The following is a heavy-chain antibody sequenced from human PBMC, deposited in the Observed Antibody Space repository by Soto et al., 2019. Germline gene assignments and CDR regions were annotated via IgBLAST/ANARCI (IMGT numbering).Heavy chain of an antibody. V-gene: IGHV3-23*01. CDR1: GFNFANYA. J-gene: IGHJ4*02. D-gene: IGHD2-15*01. CDR2: ISSTGRRT. Sequence: EVQLLESGGGLVQPGGSLRLSCGSSGFNFANYAMGWVRQAPGKGLEWVSGISSTGRRTYYADSVRGRFSISRDNSKNTVDLQINSLRAEDTAVYYCAKVANVAVVVEYFDHWGQGSLVTVSS. CDR3: AKVANVAVVVEYFDH.